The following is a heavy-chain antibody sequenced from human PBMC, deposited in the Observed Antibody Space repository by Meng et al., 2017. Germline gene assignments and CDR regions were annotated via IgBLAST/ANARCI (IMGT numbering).Heavy chain of an antibody. CDR2: IYYSGST. CDR1: GGSISSGGYY. V-gene: IGHV4-31*03. CDR3: ARGGRRHFPGAFDT. J-gene: IGHJ3*02. D-gene: IGHD3-16*01. Sequence: SETLSLTCTVSGGSISSGGYYWSWIRQHPGKGLEWIGYIYYSGSTYYNPSLKSRVTISVDTSKNQFSLKQSSVPAADTAVYYCARGGRRHFPGAFDTWGQGTMVTVSS.